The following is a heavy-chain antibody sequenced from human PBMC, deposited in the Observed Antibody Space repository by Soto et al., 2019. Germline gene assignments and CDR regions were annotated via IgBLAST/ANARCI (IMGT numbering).Heavy chain of an antibody. V-gene: IGHV4-31*03. D-gene: IGHD3-9*01. J-gene: IGHJ5*02. CDR1: GGSISSGGYY. CDR2: IYYSGST. CDR3: ARGHSKDYDILTGYWFDP. Sequence: PSETLSLTCTVSGGSISSGGYYWSWIRQHLGKGLEWIGYIYYSGSTYYNPSLKSRVTISVDTSKNQFSLKLSSVTAADTAVYYCARGHSKDYDILTGYWFDPWGQGTLVTVSS.